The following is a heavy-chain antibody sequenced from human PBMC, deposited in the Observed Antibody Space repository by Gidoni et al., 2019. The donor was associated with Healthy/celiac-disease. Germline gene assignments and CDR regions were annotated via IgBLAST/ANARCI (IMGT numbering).Heavy chain of an antibody. CDR3: ARDGQRFVEPSSAGDI. Sequence: VQLVQSRSEVQTPGASLQVSFTASVYTFTGYYSHWVRQAPGQGLEWMGWINPNSGGTNYAQKFQGRVTMTRDTSISTAYMEMSRLRSDDTAVYYCARDGQRFVEPSSAGDIWGQGTMVTVSS. V-gene: IGHV1-2*02. CDR2: INPNSGGT. CDR1: VYTFTGYY. D-gene: IGHD3-3*01. J-gene: IGHJ3*02.